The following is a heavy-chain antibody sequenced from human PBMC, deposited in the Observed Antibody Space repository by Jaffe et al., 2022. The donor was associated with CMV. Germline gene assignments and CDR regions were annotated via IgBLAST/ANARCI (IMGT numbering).Heavy chain of an antibody. J-gene: IGHJ6*03. CDR3: ARDQTDYGDYGRGHYYYYYYMDV. D-gene: IGHD4-17*01. CDR1: GGSISSYY. V-gene: IGHV4-59*01. CDR2: IYYSGST. Sequence: QVQLQESGPGLVKPSETLSLTCTVSGGSISSYYWSWIRQPPGKGLEWIGYIYYSGSTNYNPSLKSRVTISVDTSKNQFSLKLSSVTAADTAVYYCARDQTDYGDYGRGHYYYYYYMDVWGKGTTVTVSS.